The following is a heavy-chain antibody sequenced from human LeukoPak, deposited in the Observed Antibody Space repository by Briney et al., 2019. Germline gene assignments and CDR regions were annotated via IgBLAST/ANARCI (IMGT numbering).Heavy chain of an antibody. V-gene: IGHV3-23*01. D-gene: IGHD3-10*01. CDR1: GFTFSSYA. CDR3: AKGDYGSGSYFDY. Sequence: PGGSLRLSCAASGFTFSSYAMSWVRQAPGKGLEWVSTMTGSGGSTYYADSVKGRFTISRDNSKNTLYLQMNSLRAEDTAVYYCAKGDYGSGSYFDYWGQGTLVTVSS. CDR2: MTGSGGST. J-gene: IGHJ4*02.